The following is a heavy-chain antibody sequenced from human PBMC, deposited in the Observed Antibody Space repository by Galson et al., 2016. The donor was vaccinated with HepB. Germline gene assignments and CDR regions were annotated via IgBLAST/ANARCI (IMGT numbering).Heavy chain of an antibody. CDR1: GGSISSYF. CDR3: ARGKGRGGFDY. D-gene: IGHD3-10*01. J-gene: IGHJ4*02. Sequence: SETLSLTCNISGGSISSYFWSWIRQPPGKGLEWIGYVYKTGSTNYSPSLKSRVTVSVDTSKNQFSLKLRSVTAADTALYYCARGKGRGGFDYWGQGTLVTISS. CDR2: VYKTGST. V-gene: IGHV4-59*12.